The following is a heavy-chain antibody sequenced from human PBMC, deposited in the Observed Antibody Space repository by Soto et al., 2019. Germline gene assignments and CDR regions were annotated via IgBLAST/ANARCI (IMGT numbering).Heavy chain of an antibody. CDR3: AKTSSNYGDAFDT. V-gene: IGHV3-23*01. CDR1: GFTFRSYD. J-gene: IGHJ3*02. D-gene: IGHD3-16*01. CDR2: ISGSGGST. Sequence: GGSLRLSCAASGFTFRSYDMSWVRQAPGKGLEWVSGISGSGGSTNYADSVKGRFTISRDNSKNKLYLQVNSLRAEDTAVYYCAKTSSNYGDAFDTWGQGTMVTVSS.